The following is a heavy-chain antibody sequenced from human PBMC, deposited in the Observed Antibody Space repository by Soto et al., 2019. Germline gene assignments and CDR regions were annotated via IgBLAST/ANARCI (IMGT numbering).Heavy chain of an antibody. D-gene: IGHD1-7*01. V-gene: IGHV4-59*01. J-gene: IGHJ6*02. CDR1: GGSISPYY. Sequence: QVQLQESGPGLVKPSETLSLTCTVSGGSISPYYWSWIRQPPGKGLEWIGYIYYSGSTNYNPSLKSRVTISVDTSKNQFSLKLSSVTAADTAVYYCARAELINYYYYYGMDVWGQGTTVTVSS. CDR2: IYYSGST. CDR3: ARAELINYYYYYGMDV.